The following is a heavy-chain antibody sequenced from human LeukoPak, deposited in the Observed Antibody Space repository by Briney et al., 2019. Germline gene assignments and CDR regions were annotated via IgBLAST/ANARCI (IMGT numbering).Heavy chain of an antibody. J-gene: IGHJ4*02. CDR2: ISPYNGNT. CDR3: ARDSSAYYYHSSGYYLGIKSYYFDH. D-gene: IGHD3-22*01. CDR1: GYTFTSYG. Sequence: ASVKVSCKASGYTFTSYGISWVRQAPGQGLEWMGWISPYNGNTNYAQKLQGRVTMTTDTSTSTAYMELRSLRSDDTAVYYCARDSSAYYYHSSGYYLGIKSYYFDHWGQGTLVTVSS. V-gene: IGHV1-18*01.